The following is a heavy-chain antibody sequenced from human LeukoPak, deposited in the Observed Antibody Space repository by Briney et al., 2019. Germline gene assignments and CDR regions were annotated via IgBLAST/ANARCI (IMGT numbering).Heavy chain of an antibody. CDR3: ASGGYNYGYRY. J-gene: IGHJ4*02. Sequence: PGGSLRLSCVASGFTFSDYYMSWVRQPPGKGLEWVSIIYSGGTTYYADSVKGRFTISRDNSKNTLYLQMNSLRAEDTAVYYCASGGYNYGYRYWGQGTLVTVSS. CDR2: IYSGGTT. D-gene: IGHD5-18*01. CDR1: GFTFSDYY. V-gene: IGHV3-53*01.